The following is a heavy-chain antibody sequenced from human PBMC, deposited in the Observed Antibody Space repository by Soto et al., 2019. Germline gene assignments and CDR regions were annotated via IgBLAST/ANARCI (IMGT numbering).Heavy chain of an antibody. CDR3: AANRGYNYYYGMDV. CDR2: ISGSGGST. CDR1: GFTFSSYA. D-gene: IGHD3-22*01. V-gene: IGHV3-23*01. Sequence: EVQLLESGGGLVQPGGSLRLSCAASGFTFSSYAMSWVRQAPGKGLEWVSAISGSGGSTYYADSVKGRFTISRDNSKNTPYLQINSLRAEDTAVYYCAANRGYNYYYGMDVWGQGTTVTVSS. J-gene: IGHJ6*02.